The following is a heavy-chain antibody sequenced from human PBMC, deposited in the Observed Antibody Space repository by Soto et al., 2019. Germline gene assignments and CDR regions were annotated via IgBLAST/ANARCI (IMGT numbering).Heavy chain of an antibody. Sequence: PSETLSLTCTVSGGSISSSSYYWGWIRQPPGKGLEWIGSIYYSGSTYYNPSLKSRVTISVDRSKNQFSLKLTSVTAADTAVYYCARLGGFYQAFDSWGQGTLVTVSS. CDR2: IYYSGST. J-gene: IGHJ4*02. CDR1: GGSISSSSYY. D-gene: IGHD3-22*01. CDR3: ARLGGFYQAFDS. V-gene: IGHV4-39*07.